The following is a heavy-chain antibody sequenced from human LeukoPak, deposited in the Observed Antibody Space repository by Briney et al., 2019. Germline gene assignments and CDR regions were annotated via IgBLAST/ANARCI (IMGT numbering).Heavy chain of an antibody. V-gene: IGHV3-21*01. J-gene: IGHJ6*03. CDR3: ARDLASGYSYGYLDV. D-gene: IGHD5-18*01. CDR2: ISSSSSYI. Sequence: PGRSLRLSCAASGFTFSSYSMNWVRQAPGKGRECVSSISSSSSYIFYADLLKGRFTISRDNAKNSLYLQMNSMRAEDTAVYYCARDLASGYSYGYLDVWGKGTTVTVSS. CDR1: GFTFSSYS.